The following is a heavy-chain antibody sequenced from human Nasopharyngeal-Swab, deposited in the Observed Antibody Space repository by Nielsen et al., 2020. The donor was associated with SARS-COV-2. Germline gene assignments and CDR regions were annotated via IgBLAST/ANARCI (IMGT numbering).Heavy chain of an antibody. CDR2: ISYDGSNK. V-gene: IGHV3-30*03. CDR3: AREFEATGATYLDY. CDR1: GFTFSSYG. J-gene: IGHJ4*02. D-gene: IGHD1-26*01. Sequence: GESLKISCAASGFTFSSYGMHWVRQAPGKGLEWVAVISYDGSNKYYADSVKGRFTISRDNAKNSLYLQMSSLRDDDTAVYYCAREFEATGATYLDYWGLGTLVTVSS.